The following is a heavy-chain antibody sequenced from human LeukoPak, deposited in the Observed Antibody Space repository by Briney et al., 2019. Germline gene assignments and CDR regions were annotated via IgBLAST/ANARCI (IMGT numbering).Heavy chain of an antibody. Sequence: SETLSLTCTVSGGSISSSSYYWGWIRQPPGKGLEWIGSIYYSGSTYYNPSLKSRVTISVDTSKNQFSLKLSSVTAADTAVYYCARCIAAAGTGGIDYWGQGTLVTVSS. J-gene: IGHJ4*02. V-gene: IGHV4-39*01. CDR1: GGSISSSSYY. D-gene: IGHD6-13*01. CDR2: IYYSGST. CDR3: ARCIAAAGTGGIDY.